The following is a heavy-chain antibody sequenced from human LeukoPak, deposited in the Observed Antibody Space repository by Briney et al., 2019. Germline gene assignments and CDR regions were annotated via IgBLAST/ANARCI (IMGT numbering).Heavy chain of an antibody. CDR3: ARGLWAYCSSTSCYYFDY. J-gene: IGHJ4*02. V-gene: IGHV3-33*01. CDR1: GFTFSSYG. Sequence: PGGSLRLSCAASGFTFSSYGMHWVRQAPGKGLEWVAVIWYDGSNKYYADSVKGRFTISRDNSKNTLYLQMNSLRAEDTAVYYCARGLWAYCSSTSCYYFDYWGQGTLVTVPS. D-gene: IGHD2-2*01. CDR2: IWYDGSNK.